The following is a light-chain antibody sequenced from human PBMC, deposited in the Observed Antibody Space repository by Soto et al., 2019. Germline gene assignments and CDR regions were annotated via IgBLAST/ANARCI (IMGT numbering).Light chain of an antibody. V-gene: IGKV1-27*01. J-gene: IGKJ1*01. CDR1: QGISNF. CDR3: QKYNSAPWT. Sequence: DIQMTQSPSSLSASVGDRVTITCRASQGISNFLAWYQQKPGKVPKLLIYAASTLQSGVPSRFSGSGSGTAFTLTITSLQPEDVANYYCQKYNSAPWTFGQGTKVEIK. CDR2: AAS.